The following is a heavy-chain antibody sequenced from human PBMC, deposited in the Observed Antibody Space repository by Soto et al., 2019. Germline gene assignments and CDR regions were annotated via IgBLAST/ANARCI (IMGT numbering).Heavy chain of an antibody. D-gene: IGHD1-26*01. V-gene: IGHV3-23*01. Sequence: GSLRLSCAASGFTFSSYAMSWVRQAPGKGLELISAIIGSGGSTYYSDSVKGRFTISRDNSKKTLYLQMNSLRAEDTAVYYCAKDVGGKLCDAFHXWGQATMFTVS. CDR3: AKDVGGKLCDAFHX. CDR2: IIGSGGST. J-gene: IGHJ3*02. CDR1: GFTFSSYA.